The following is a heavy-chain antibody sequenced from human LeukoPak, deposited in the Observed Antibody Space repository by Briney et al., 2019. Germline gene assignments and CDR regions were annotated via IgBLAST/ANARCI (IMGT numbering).Heavy chain of an antibody. CDR3: ANEVRPNDY. V-gene: IGHV3-23*01. CDR1: GFAFSSHA. D-gene: IGHD1-1*01. J-gene: IGHJ4*02. CDR2: IDISGGST. Sequence: GGSLKLSCAASGFAFSSHAMCWVRQAPGKGLEWVSSIDISGGSTYYADSAEGRFTISRDNSKNTLYLQMNGLRVEDTALYYCANEVRPNDYWGQGTLVTVSS.